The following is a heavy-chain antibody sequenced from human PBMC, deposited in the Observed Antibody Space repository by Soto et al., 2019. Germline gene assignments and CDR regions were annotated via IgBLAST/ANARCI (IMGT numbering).Heavy chain of an antibody. CDR2: IIPIFGTA. Sequence: SVKVSCKASGDTFSSYAISWVRQAPGQGLEWMGGIIPIFGTANYAQKFQGRVTITADESTSTAYMELSSLRSEDTAVYYCARGECTTVGDRYYCGMDVWGQGTTVTVSS. V-gene: IGHV1-69*13. J-gene: IGHJ6*02. D-gene: IGHD3-10*01. CDR1: GDTFSSYA. CDR3: ARGECTTVGDRYYCGMDV.